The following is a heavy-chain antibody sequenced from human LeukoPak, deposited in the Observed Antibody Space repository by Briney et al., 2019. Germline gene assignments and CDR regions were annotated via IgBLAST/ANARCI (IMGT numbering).Heavy chain of an antibody. CDR2: IYTSGST. CDR1: GGSISSYY. V-gene: IGHV4-4*07. D-gene: IGHD6-13*01. CDR3: ARHLDIAASGTFDY. Sequence: SETLSLTCTVSGGSISSYYWSWVRQPAGKGLEWIGRIYTSGSTNYNPSLKSRVTISVDTSKNQFSLKLTSVTAADTAVYYCARHLDIAASGTFDYWGQGTLVTVSS. J-gene: IGHJ4*02.